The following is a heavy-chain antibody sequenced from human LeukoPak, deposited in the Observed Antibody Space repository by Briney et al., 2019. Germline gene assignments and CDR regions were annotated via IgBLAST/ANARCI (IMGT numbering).Heavy chain of an antibody. CDR2: IDRHGTSR. J-gene: IGHJ3*01. D-gene: IGHD5-24*01. Sequence: PVGSLRLSCAAAGFTSSRNWMHWVRQAPGKGLVSVARIDRHGTSRGYADAVKARFTISRDNADTTLYLQMNSLRVEDTAVYYCARAGEALQPYGFDFWGQGTMVTVSS. CDR1: GFTSSRNW. CDR3: ARAGEALQPYGFDF. V-gene: IGHV3-74*01.